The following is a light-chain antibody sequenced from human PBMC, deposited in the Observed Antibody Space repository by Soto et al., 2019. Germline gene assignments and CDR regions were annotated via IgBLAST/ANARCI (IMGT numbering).Light chain of an antibody. CDR3: AAWHDSLNGPV. CDR1: SSNIGGNP. Sequence: QSVLTRPPSASGTPGQRVTISCSGSSSNIGGNPVNWYQQLPGTAPKLLIYNNNQRPSGVPDRFSGSKSGTSASLAISGLQSEDEADYYCAAWHDSLNGPVFGGGTQLTVL. J-gene: IGLJ3*02. V-gene: IGLV1-44*01. CDR2: NNN.